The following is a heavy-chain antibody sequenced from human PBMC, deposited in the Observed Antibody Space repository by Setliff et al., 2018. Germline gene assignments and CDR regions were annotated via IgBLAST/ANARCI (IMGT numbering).Heavy chain of an antibody. Sequence: GGSLRLSCAASGFRISFREYWMFWVRQAPGKGLEWVAFIQYDGSDKYYADSVKGRFTISRDNSKNTMFLQMNSLRPDDTAVYYCAKDVRDRGTWPHGGAFDICGQGTMVTVSS. V-gene: IGHV3-30*02. CDR1: GFRISFREYW. CDR3: AKDVRDRGTWPHGGAFDI. D-gene: IGHD2-15*01. CDR2: IQYDGSDK. J-gene: IGHJ3*02.